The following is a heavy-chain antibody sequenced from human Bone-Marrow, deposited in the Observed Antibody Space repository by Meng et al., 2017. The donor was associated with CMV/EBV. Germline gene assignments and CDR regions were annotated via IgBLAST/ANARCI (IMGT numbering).Heavy chain of an antibody. Sequence: SETLSLTCAVYGGSFSGYYWSWIRQPPGKGLEWIGYIYYSGSTNYNPSLKSRVTISVDTSKNQFSLELSSVTAADTAVYYCARAGDPVKWYFDLWGRGTLVTVSS. J-gene: IGHJ2*01. CDR3: ARAGDPVKWYFDL. CDR2: IYYSGST. V-gene: IGHV4-59*01. CDR1: GGSFSGYY. D-gene: IGHD3-16*01.